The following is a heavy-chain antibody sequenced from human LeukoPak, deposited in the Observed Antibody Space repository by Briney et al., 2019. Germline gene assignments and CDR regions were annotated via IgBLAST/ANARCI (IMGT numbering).Heavy chain of an antibody. J-gene: IGHJ6*02. CDR2: ISSSSSYI. Sequence: GGSLRLSCAASGFTFSSYSMNWVRQAPGKGLEWVSSISSSSSYIYYAGSVKGRFTISRDNAKNSLYLQMNSLRAGDTAVYYCATSLLRRPYYYGMDVWGQGTTVTVSS. D-gene: IGHD3-22*01. CDR3: ATSLLRRPYYYGMDV. CDR1: GFTFSSYS. V-gene: IGHV3-21*01.